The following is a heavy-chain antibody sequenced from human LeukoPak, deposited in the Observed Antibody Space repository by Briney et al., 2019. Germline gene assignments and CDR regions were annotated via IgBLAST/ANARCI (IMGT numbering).Heavy chain of an antibody. Sequence: SETLSLTCTVSGGSISSSSYYWGWIRQPPGKGLEWIGSIYYSGSTYYNPSLKSRVTISVDTSKNQFSLRLSSVTAADTAVYYCARPQSRIAVAGRNWFDPWGQGTLVTVSS. V-gene: IGHV4-39*01. CDR1: GGSISSSSYY. CDR3: ARPQSRIAVAGRNWFDP. J-gene: IGHJ5*02. CDR2: IYYSGST. D-gene: IGHD6-19*01.